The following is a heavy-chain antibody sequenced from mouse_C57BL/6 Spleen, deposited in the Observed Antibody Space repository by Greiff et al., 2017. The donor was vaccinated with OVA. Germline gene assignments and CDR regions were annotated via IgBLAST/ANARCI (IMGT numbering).Heavy chain of an antibody. V-gene: IGHV10-1*01. CDR2: IRSKSNNYAT. D-gene: IGHD1-1*01. CDR3: VREGSTTVVAFDY. CDR1: GFSFNTYA. Sequence: EVQGVESGGGLVQPKGSLKLSCAASGFSFNTYAMNWVRQAPGKGLEWVARIRSKSNNYATYYADSVKDRFTISRDDSESMLYLQMNNLKTEDTAMYYCVREGSTTVVAFDYWGQGTTLTVSS. J-gene: IGHJ2*01.